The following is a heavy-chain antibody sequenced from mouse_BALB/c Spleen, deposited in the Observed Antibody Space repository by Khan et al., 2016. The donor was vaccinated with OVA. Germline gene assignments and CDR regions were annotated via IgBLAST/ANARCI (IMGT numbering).Heavy chain of an antibody. CDR3: ARSMPHYYGSRYSDY. Sequence: QIQLVQSGPELKKPGETIKISCKASGYTFTNNGVNWVKQAPGKGLKWMGWINTYTGEPTYADDFKGRFAFSLEISVSTAYLQFNNLKNEDTATYFCARSMPHYYGSRYSDYWGQGTTLTVSS. CDR1: GYTFTNNG. D-gene: IGHD1-1*01. V-gene: IGHV9-3-1*01. CDR2: INTYTGEP. J-gene: IGHJ2*01.